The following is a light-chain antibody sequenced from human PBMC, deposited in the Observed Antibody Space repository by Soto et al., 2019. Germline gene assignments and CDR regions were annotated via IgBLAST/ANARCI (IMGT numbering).Light chain of an antibody. CDR2: LGS. CDR3: MQPLQSWT. V-gene: IGKV2-28*01. J-gene: IGKJ1*01. CDR1: XSLLHSNGYNY. Sequence: DLVMTQSPPSLPVTPGEPASIXCRSSXSLLHSNGYNYLDWYLQKPGQSPQLLIYLGSNRASGVPDRFSGSGSGTDSTLKISSVEAEDVGVYYCMQPLQSWTFGQGTKVDIK.